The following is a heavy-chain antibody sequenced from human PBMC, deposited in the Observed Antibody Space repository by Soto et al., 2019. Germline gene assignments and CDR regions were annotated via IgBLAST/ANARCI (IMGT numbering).Heavy chain of an antibody. CDR2: ITPGGGTT. V-gene: IGHV3-23*01. D-gene: IGHD3-16*01. Sequence: GGSLRLSCAASGFGFSSYAMSWVRQAPGKGLEWVSGITPGGGTTNYADSVKGRFTISRDNSNNTLYLETNSLRVEDTAIYYCAKDRGGEFNSSRYFDYWGQGTLVT. CDR1: GFGFSSYA. J-gene: IGHJ4*02. CDR3: AKDRGGEFNSSRYFDY.